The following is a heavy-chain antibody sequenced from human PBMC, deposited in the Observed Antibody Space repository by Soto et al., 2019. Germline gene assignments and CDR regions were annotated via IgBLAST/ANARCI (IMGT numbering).Heavy chain of an antibody. Sequence: QVQLQESGPGLVKPSETLSLTCTVSGGSISSYYWSWIRQPPGKGLEWIGYIYYSGSTNYNPSLNSRVTISVDTSKNQFSLKLSSVTAADTAVYYCATQYSSSWSGYGMDVWGQGTTVTVSS. J-gene: IGHJ6*02. CDR3: ATQYSSSWSGYGMDV. CDR1: GGSISSYY. V-gene: IGHV4-59*08. D-gene: IGHD6-13*01. CDR2: IYYSGST.